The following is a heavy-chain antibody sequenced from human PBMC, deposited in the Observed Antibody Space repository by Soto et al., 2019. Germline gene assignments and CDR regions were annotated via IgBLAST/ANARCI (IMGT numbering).Heavy chain of an antibody. CDR2: ITHSGST. J-gene: IGHJ4*02. D-gene: IGHD3-10*02. CDR1: GGSFSGYY. Sequence: SETLSLTCAVYGGSFSGYYWSWIRQPPGKGLEWIGEITHSGSTNYNPSLKSRVTISVDTSKNQFSLNLNSVTAADTAVYYCARSSVRGWSYWGQGTLVTVSS. CDR3: ARSSVRGWSY. V-gene: IGHV4-34*01.